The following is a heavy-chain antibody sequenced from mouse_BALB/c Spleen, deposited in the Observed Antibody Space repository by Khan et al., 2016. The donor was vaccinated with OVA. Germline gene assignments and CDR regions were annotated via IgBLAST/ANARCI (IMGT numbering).Heavy chain of an antibody. Sequence: QVQLKQSGAELARPGASVKLSCKASGYTFTDYYINWVKQRTGQGLEWIGEISPGSGDTYYNEKFKGKATLTADKSSSTVSMQLSSLTAEASAVYFCARRNYFGYTFAYWGQGTLVTVSA. CDR3: ARRNYFGYTFAY. CDR1: GYTFTDYY. J-gene: IGHJ3*01. CDR2: ISPGSGDT. V-gene: IGHV1-77*01. D-gene: IGHD1-2*01.